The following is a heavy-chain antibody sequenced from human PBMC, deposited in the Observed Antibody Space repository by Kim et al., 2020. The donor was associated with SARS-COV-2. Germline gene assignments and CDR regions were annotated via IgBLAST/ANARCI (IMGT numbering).Heavy chain of an antibody. CDR2: FYPGDSET. Sequence: GESLKISCQGSGYKFTSSWIAWVRQTPAKGLEWMAIFYPGDSETRYSPSFQGRVTISADKSNNTAYLQWSSLKASDSAMNYCARQADYYDTWGQGTLVTV. V-gene: IGHV5-51*01. CDR1: GYKFTSSW. J-gene: IGHJ5*02. D-gene: IGHD3-10*01. CDR3: ARQADYYDT.